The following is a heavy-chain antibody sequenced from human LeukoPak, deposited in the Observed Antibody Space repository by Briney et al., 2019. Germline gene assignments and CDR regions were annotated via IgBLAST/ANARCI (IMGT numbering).Heavy chain of an antibody. CDR1: GFSFSIYF. CDR3: AGGGDFDY. V-gene: IGHV3-21*01. J-gene: IGHJ4*02. D-gene: IGHD3-16*01. Sequence: GGSMRLSCAASGFSFSIYFMNWVRQAPGKGLEWVSSISRTSEYIHYADSVRGRFAISRDNAKNSVYLQMNSLRAEDTAVYFCAGGGDFDYWGQGILVTVSA. CDR2: ISRTSEYI.